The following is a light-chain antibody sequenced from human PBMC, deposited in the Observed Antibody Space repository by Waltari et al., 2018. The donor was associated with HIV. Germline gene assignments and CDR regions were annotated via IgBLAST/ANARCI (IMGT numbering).Light chain of an antibody. CDR3: QAWDSITFVV. CDR2: QDS. V-gene: IGLV3-1*01. Sequence: SYELTQPPSVSVSPGQTASITCSGDKLGDKYACWYQQKPGQSPGLVIFQDSERPSGIPGRFSGSNSGNTATLTISGTQAMDEADYYCQAWDSITFVVFGGGTKLTVL. CDR1: KLGDKY. J-gene: IGLJ2*01.